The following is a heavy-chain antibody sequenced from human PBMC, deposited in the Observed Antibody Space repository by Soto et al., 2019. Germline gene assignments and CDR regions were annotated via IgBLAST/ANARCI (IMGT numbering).Heavy chain of an antibody. CDR1: GFTFSSYS. CDR2: ISSSSSYI. D-gene: IGHD3-3*01. V-gene: IGHV3-21*01. J-gene: IGHJ5*02. Sequence: PGGSLRLSCAASGFTFSSYSMNWVRQAPGKGLEWVSSISSSSSYIYYADSVKGRFTISRDNAKNSLYLQMNSLRAEDTAVYYCARDVLRFLEVDCFDPWGQGTLVTVSS. CDR3: ARDVLRFLEVDCFDP.